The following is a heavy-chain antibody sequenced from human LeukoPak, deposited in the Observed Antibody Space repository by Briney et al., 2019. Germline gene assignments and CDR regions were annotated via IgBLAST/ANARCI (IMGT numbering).Heavy chain of an antibody. CDR3: ARDLEITYYYGSGSLSFGY. CDR1: GFTFSSYS. CDR2: ISSSSYI. Sequence: GGSLRLSCAASGFTFSSYSMNWVRQAPGKGLEWVSSISSSSYIYYADSVKGRFTISRDNAKNSLYLQMNSLRAEDTAVYYCARDLEITYYYGSGSLSFGYWGQGTLVTVSS. J-gene: IGHJ4*02. V-gene: IGHV3-21*01. D-gene: IGHD3-10*01.